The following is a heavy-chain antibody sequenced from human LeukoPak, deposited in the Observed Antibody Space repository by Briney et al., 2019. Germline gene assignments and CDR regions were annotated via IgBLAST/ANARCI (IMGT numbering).Heavy chain of an antibody. CDR3: ARDLVAGTYYYDSSGYQDAFDI. D-gene: IGHD3-22*01. J-gene: IGHJ3*02. Sequence: GASVKVSCKASGYTFTGYYMHWVRQAPGQGLEWMGWINPNSGGTNYAQKFQGRVTMTRDTSISTAYMELSRLRSDDTAVYYCARDLVAGTYYYDSSGYQDAFDIWGQGTMVTVSS. CDR2: INPNSGGT. CDR1: GYTFTGYY. V-gene: IGHV1-2*02.